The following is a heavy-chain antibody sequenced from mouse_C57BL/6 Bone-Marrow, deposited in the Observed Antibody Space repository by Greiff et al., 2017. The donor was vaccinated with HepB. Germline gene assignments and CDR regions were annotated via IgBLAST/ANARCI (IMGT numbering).Heavy chain of an antibody. CDR1: GYTFTSYW. D-gene: IGHD1-1*01. CDR2: IHPNSGST. CDR3: ATVYYYGSSYAYWYFDV. V-gene: IGHV1-64*01. Sequence: VQLQQSGAELVKPGASVKLSCKASGYTFTSYWMHWVKQRPGQGLEWIGMIHPNSGSTNYNEKFKSKATLTVDKSSSTAYMQLSSLTSEDSAVYYCATVYYYGSSYAYWYFDVWGTGTTVTVSS. J-gene: IGHJ1*03.